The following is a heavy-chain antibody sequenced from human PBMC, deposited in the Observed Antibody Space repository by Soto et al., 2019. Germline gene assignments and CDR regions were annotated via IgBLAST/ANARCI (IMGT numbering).Heavy chain of an antibody. D-gene: IGHD2-8*01. J-gene: IGHJ5*02. CDR3: ARALSTNEGWFDP. CDR2: IYYTGTS. Sequence: QVELQESGPGLVKPSETLSLTCKVSGASVSSGSYYWSWIRQPPGKGLEWIGDIYYTGTSDYNPSLKSRVTISIDTSKNQISLNLNSVTAADTAVYYCARALSTNEGWFDPWGQGRLVTVSS. V-gene: IGHV4-61*01. CDR1: GASVSSGSYY.